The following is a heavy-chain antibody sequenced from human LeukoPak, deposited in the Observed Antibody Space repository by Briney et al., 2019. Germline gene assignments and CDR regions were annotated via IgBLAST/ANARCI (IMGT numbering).Heavy chain of an antibody. CDR3: ARGPATAGYSSGWYFPFDY. V-gene: IGHV4-34*01. CDR2: INHSGST. D-gene: IGHD6-19*01. J-gene: IGHJ4*02. Sequence: SETLSLTCAVYGGSFSGYYWSWIRQPPGKGLEWIGEINHSGSTNYNPPLKSRVTISVDTSKNQFSLKLSSVTAADTAVYYCARGPATAGYSSGWYFPFDYWGQGTLVTVSS. CDR1: GGSFSGYY.